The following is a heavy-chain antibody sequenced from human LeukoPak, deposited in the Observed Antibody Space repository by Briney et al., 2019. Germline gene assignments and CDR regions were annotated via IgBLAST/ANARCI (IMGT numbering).Heavy chain of an antibody. V-gene: IGHV3-23*01. D-gene: IGHD6-6*01. CDR2: ISGSGGST. CDR1: GFTFSSYA. CDR3: VKASSSSPQYNWFDA. Sequence: GGSLRLSCAASGFTFSSYAMSWVRQAPGKGLEWVSAISGSGGSTYYADSVKGRFTISRDNSKNTLYPQMNSLRAEDTALYYCVKASSSSPQYNWFDAWGQGTLVTVSS. J-gene: IGHJ5*02.